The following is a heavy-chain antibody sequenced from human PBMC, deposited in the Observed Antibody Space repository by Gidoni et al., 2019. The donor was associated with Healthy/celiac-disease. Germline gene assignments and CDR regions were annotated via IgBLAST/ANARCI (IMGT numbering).Heavy chain of an antibody. CDR3: ARGRGRITIFGVARYPPLHAFDI. V-gene: IGHV4-34*01. D-gene: IGHD3-3*01. Sequence: QVQLQQWGAGLLKPSETLSLTCAVYGGSFRGYYWSWSRQPPGTGLEWIGEINHSGSTNYNPSLKSRVTISVDTSKNQFSLKLSSVTAADTAVYYCARGRGRITIFGVARYPPLHAFDIWGQGTMVTVSS. CDR1: GGSFRGYY. CDR2: INHSGST. J-gene: IGHJ3*02.